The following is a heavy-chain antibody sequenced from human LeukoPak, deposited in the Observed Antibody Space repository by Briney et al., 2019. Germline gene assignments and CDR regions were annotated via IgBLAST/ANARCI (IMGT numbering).Heavy chain of an antibody. D-gene: IGHD6-19*01. J-gene: IGHJ6*03. CDR3: AKDRLAVAGSGDYYCMDV. CDR2: IRYDGSNK. CDR1: GFTFSSYG. V-gene: IGHV3-30*02. Sequence: GGSLRLSCAASGFTFSSYGMHWVRQAPGKGLEWVAFIRYDGSNKYYADSVKGRFTISRDNSKNTLYLQMNSLRAEDTAVYYCAKDRLAVAGSGDYYCMDVWGKGTTVTVPS.